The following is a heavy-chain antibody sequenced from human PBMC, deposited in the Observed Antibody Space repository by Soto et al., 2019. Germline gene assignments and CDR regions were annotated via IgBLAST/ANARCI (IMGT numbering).Heavy chain of an antibody. V-gene: IGHV3-33*01. Sequence: QEQLVESGGGVVQPGTSLRLSCAVPGGIFHGYGMHWFRQAPGKGLEWVAIIRFDGSNEEYADSVKGRFTISRDNSKNTLYLQMNTLGAEDTAVYYCARDGIGGTVFRGYLDYWGRGTVVTVSS. D-gene: IGHD1-7*01. CDR1: GGIFHGYG. J-gene: IGHJ4*02. CDR3: ARDGIGGTVFRGYLDY. CDR2: IRFDGSNE.